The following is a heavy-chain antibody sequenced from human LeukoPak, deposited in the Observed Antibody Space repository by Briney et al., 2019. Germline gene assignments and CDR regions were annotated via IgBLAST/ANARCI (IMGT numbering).Heavy chain of an antibody. CDR1: GYTFTSYG. Sequence: ASVKVSCKASGYTFTSYGISWVRRAPGQGLEWMGWISAYNGNTNYAQKLQGRVTMTTDTSTSTAYMELRSLRSDDTAVYYCARGYSSSWYQGWFDPWGQGTLVTVSS. CDR2: ISAYNGNT. CDR3: ARGYSSSWYQGWFDP. V-gene: IGHV1-18*01. J-gene: IGHJ5*02. D-gene: IGHD6-13*01.